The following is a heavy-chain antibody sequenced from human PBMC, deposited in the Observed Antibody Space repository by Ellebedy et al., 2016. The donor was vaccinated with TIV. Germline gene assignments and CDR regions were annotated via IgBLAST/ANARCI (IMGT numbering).Heavy chain of an antibody. CDR2: MNPNSGNT. CDR3: ARVSVVIRGLRRYYGMDV. Sequence: ASVKVSCKASGYTFTSYDINWVRQATGQGLEWMGWMNPNSGNTGYAQKFQGRVTMTRDTSISTAYMELSRLRSDDTAVYYCARVSVVIRGLRRYYGMDVWGQGTTVTVSS. V-gene: IGHV1-8*02. J-gene: IGHJ6*02. D-gene: IGHD3-22*01. CDR1: GYTFTSYD.